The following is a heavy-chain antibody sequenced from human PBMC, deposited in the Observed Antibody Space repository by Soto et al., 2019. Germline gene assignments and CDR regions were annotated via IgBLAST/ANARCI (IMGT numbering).Heavy chain of an antibody. CDR2: IITIFGTA. CDR3: ARCAYSSSWSYYYYYVMDV. CDR1: GGTFSSYA. Sequence: SVKVSCKASGGTFSSYAIRWVRQAPGQGIEWMGGIITIFGTANYAQKLKGRVTITADESTSTAYMELSSLRSEDTAGYYFARCAYSSSWSYYYYYVMDVWGQGTTVTVSS. V-gene: IGHV1-69*13. J-gene: IGHJ6*02. D-gene: IGHD6-13*01.